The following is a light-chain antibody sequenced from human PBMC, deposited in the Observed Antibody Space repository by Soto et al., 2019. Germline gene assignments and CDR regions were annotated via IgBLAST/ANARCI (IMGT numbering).Light chain of an antibody. CDR1: HNITRW. J-gene: IGKJ1*01. V-gene: IGKV1-5*01. CDR2: DAT. CDR3: QQFDKSST. Sequence: IQMTQSPSTLSASVGDRVTITCRASHNITRWIAWYQQKRGRAPSLLIFDATTLHSGVPSLFSGGGSGTEFTLTINVHHDDDFTTYCCQQFDKSSTFGQGTKVEIK.